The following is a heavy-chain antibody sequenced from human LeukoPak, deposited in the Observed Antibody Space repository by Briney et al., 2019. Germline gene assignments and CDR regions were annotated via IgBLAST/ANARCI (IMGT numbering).Heavy chain of an antibody. V-gene: IGHV3-30*03. J-gene: IGHJ4*02. CDR2: ISYDGSNK. CDR1: GFTFSSYG. D-gene: IGHD3-10*01. CDR3: ARALGRFGEWNYFDY. Sequence: GGSLRLSCAASGFTFSSYGMHWVRQAPGKGLEWVAVISYDGSNKYYADSVKGRFTISRDNSKNTLYLQMNSLRAEDTAVYYCARALGRFGEWNYFDYWGQGTLVTVSS.